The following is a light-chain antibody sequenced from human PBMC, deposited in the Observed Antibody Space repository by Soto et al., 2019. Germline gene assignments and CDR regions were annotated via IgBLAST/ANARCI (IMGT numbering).Light chain of an antibody. CDR3: QQDNNWPAVT. J-gene: IGKJ5*01. Sequence: EIVMRHSPATLSVSRGERDTLSCRASQSVSTNLAWYQQKPGQAPRLLIYGASTRTSGFPARFSGSGSATEFTLTIDVLQSLVSGFYYCQQDNNWPAVTFGQGTRLEIK. V-gene: IGKV3-15*01. CDR2: GAS. CDR1: QSVSTN.